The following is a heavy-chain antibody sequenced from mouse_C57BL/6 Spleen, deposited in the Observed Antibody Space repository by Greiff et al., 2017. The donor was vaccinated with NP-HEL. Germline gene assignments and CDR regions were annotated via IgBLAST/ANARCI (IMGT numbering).Heavy chain of an antibody. CDR1: GYTFTDYY. V-gene: IGHV1-26*01. CDR3: ANLFDY. J-gene: IGHJ2*01. Sequence: EVQLQQSGPELVKPGASVKISCKASGYTFTDYYMNWVKQSHGKSLEWIGDINPNNGGTSYNQKFKGKATLTVDKSSSTAYMELRSLTSEDSAVYYCANLFDYWGQGTTLTVSS. CDR2: INPNNGGT.